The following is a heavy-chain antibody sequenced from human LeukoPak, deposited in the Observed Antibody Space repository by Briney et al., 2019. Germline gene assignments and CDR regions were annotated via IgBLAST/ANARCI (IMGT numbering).Heavy chain of an antibody. Sequence: GRSLRLSCAASGFTFDDYAMHWVRQAPGKGLEWVSGISWNSGSIVYADSVNSRFTISRHNAKNSLYLQMNSLRAEDMALYYCAKDKSSGWRGSWFDRWGQGTLVTVSS. CDR3: AKDKSSGWRGSWFDR. CDR1: GFTFDDYA. V-gene: IGHV3-9*03. D-gene: IGHD6-19*01. J-gene: IGHJ5*02. CDR2: ISWNSGSI.